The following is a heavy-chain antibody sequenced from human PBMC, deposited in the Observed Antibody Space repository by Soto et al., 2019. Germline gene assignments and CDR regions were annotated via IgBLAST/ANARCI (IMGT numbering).Heavy chain of an antibody. CDR1: GNSINTYY. V-gene: IGHV4-59*08. CDR3: ARHKRPTTSFDY. CDR2: FFDTGST. D-gene: IGHD1-26*01. J-gene: IGHJ4*02. Sequence: SETLSLTCTVSGNSINTYYWSWIRQPPGKGLEWIGFFFDTGSTNYNPSLKSRVTISGDTSKNQFSLKLSSVTAADAAVYFCARHKRPTTSFDYWGQGTLVTVSS.